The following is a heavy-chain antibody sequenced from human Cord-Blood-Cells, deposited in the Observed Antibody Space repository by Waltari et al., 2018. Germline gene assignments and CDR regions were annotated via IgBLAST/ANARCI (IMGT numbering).Heavy chain of an antibody. Sequence: QVQLVESGGGVVQPGRYLRLSCAASGFTFSSYGMHWVRQAPGKGLEWVAVISYDGSNKYYADSVKGRFTISRDNSKNTLYLQMNSLRAEDTAVYYCAKDRRGYSGYAPGYWGQGTLVTVSS. CDR3: AKDRRGYSGYAPGY. J-gene: IGHJ4*02. CDR1: GFTFSSYG. V-gene: IGHV3-30*18. CDR2: ISYDGSNK. D-gene: IGHD5-12*01.